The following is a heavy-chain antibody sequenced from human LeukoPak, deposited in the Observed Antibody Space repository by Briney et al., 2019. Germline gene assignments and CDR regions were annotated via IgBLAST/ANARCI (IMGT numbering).Heavy chain of an antibody. CDR3: CLDYYGDLVDY. D-gene: IGHD4-17*01. Sequence: GGSLRLSCAASGFTFSDYYMSWIRQAPGKGLEWVSYISSSGSTIYYADSVKGRFTISRDNAKNSLYLQMNSLRAEDTAVYYCCLDYYGDLVDYWGQGTLVTVSS. CDR2: ISSSGSTI. J-gene: IGHJ4*02. CDR1: GFTFSDYY. V-gene: IGHV3-11*04.